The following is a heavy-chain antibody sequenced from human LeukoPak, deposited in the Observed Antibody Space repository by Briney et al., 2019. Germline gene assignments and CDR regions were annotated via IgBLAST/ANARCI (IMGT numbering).Heavy chain of an antibody. V-gene: IGHV4-4*07. CDR2: IYTSGST. CDR1: GGSISSYY. Sequence: PSETLSLTCTVSGGSISSYYWSWIRQPAGKGLEWIGRIYTSGSTNYNPSLKSRVTMSVDTSKNQFSLKLNSVIAADTAVYYCAREVNEPASTDAFDIWGQGTMVTVSS. CDR3: AREVNEPASTDAFDI. D-gene: IGHD6-13*01. J-gene: IGHJ3*02.